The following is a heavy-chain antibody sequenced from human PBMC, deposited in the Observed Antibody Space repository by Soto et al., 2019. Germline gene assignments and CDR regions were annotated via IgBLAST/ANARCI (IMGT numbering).Heavy chain of an antibody. V-gene: IGHV4-61*01. D-gene: IGHD5-18*01. CDR3: ARDRLMATAGTARHYFGLDV. CDR1: GGSVSTGSYE. Sequence: SETLSLTCILSGGSVSTGSYEWSWIRQPPGEGLEWIGKIFFTGSAHYNPSLRNRVTMSADTSKNQFSLNLSSVTAADTAVYYCARDRLMATAGTARHYFGLDVWGKGTTVTVS. J-gene: IGHJ6*04. CDR2: IFFTGSA.